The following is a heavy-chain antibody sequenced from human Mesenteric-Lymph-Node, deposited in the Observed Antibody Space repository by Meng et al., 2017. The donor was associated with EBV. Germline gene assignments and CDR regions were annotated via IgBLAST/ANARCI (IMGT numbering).Heavy chain of an antibody. V-gene: IGHV1-2*06. CDR2: INPNSGDT. D-gene: IGHD2-2*01. CDR3: AREGPVTAPFY. Sequence: LVHAAAEVKQPGASVTVLSMPPAYTSTGLYIHLVRRAPGQGPEWMGRINPNSGDTIYAQKFQGRVAMTRDTSINPAYMDLSGLTSDDTAMYFCAREGPVTAPFYWGQGTLVTVSS. J-gene: IGHJ4*02. CDR1: AYTSTGLY.